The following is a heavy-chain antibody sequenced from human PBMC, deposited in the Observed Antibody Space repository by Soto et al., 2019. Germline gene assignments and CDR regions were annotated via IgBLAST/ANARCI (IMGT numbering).Heavy chain of an antibody. D-gene: IGHD3-3*01. CDR1: GFTFSSSA. J-gene: IGHJ4*02. Sequence: QVQLVESGGGVVQPGRSLRLSCAASGFTFSSSAMHWVRQAPGKGLEWVAVISYDGSNKYYADSVKGRFTISRDNSKNTLYLQMNSLIAEDTAVYYCARDKRDLRFLEWSYYFDYWGQGTLVTVSS. CDR3: ARDKRDLRFLEWSYYFDY. CDR2: ISYDGSNK. V-gene: IGHV3-30-3*01.